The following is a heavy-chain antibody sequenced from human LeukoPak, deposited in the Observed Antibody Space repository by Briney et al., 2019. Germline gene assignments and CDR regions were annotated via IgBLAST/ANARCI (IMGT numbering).Heavy chain of an antibody. CDR2: IYHSGST. CDR3: ARVTRGMTYYYGSGSYSDYYYYYMDV. J-gene: IGHJ6*03. D-gene: IGHD3-10*01. Sequence: SETLSLTCAVSGYSISSGYYWGWIRPPPGKGLEWIGSIYHSGSTYYNPSPKSRVTISVDTSKNQFSLKLSSVTAADTAVYYCARVTRGMTYYYGSGSYSDYYYYYMDVWGKGTTVTVSS. CDR1: GYSISSGYY. V-gene: IGHV4-38-2*01.